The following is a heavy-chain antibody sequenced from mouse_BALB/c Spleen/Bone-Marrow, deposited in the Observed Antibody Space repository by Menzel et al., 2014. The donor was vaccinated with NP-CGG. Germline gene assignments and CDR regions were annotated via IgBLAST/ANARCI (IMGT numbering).Heavy chain of an antibody. CDR3: AIHEGYFDY. J-gene: IGHJ2*01. CDR2: FNPYNDGP. V-gene: IGHV1-14*01. Sequence: EVQLQQSGPELVKPGASVRMSCKASGYTFTSYVMHWVKQKPGQGLEWIGYFNPYNDGPKYNEKFKGKATLTSDKSSSTAYTELSRLTSEDSAVYYCAIHEGYFDYWGQGTTLTVSS. CDR1: GYTFTSYV.